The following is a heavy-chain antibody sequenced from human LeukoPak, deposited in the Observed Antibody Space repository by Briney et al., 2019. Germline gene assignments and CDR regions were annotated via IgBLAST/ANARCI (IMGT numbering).Heavy chain of an antibody. CDR2: ISSSGSTI. CDR1: GFTFSDYC. CDR3: ARDRGVVVPAAIQADAFDI. D-gene: IGHD2-2*02. V-gene: IGHV3-11*04. Sequence: GGSLRLSCAASGFTFSDYCMGWIRQAPGKGLEWVSYISSSGSTIYYADSVKGRFTISRDNAKNSLYLQMNSLRAEDTAVYYCARDRGVVVPAAIQADAFDIWGQGTMVTVSS. J-gene: IGHJ3*02.